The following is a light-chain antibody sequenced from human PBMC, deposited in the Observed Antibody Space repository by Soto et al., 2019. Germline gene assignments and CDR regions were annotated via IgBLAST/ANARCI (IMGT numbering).Light chain of an antibody. V-gene: IGLV2-23*01. CDR1: GSDVGSYKL. J-gene: IGLJ3*02. Sequence: QSVLTQPASVSGALGQSITISFTATGSDVGSYKLVSWYQQHPGKAPKLIIFEGINRASGVSNRFSCSKSDNTAPLTMSGLQAEEDADYDCSSYVGTRVFGGGTKLTV. CDR2: EGI. CDR3: SSYVGTRV.